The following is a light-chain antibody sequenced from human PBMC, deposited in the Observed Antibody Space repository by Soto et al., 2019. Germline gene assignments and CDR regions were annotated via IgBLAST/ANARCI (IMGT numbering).Light chain of an antibody. CDR3: LQSYSFPFT. V-gene: IGKV1-39*01. Sequence: DIQMTQSPFSLSASVGDRVTLTCRASQDISNYLNWLQQKPGKAPKLLIYAASTLQGGVPSRFSGSESGTEFTLTISSLQPGDSATYFCLQSYSFPFTFGPG. J-gene: IGKJ3*01. CDR2: AAS. CDR1: QDISNY.